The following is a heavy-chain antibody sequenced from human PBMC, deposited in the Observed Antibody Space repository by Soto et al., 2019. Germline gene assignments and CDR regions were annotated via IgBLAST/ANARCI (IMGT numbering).Heavy chain of an antibody. CDR2: ISSNGVGT. V-gene: IGHV3-64*01. J-gene: IGHJ6*03. CDR1: GLTFSNYA. D-gene: IGHD6-19*01. Sequence: VQLVESGGGWFQPGGSLRPSCPASGLTFSNYAMDWVRQAPGKVLEYVSGISSNGVGTYYANSVKDRFTISRENSKNTLYLQMGSLRAEDMAVYYCARREQSDYYYMDVWGKGTSVTVSS. CDR3: ARREQSDYYYMDV.